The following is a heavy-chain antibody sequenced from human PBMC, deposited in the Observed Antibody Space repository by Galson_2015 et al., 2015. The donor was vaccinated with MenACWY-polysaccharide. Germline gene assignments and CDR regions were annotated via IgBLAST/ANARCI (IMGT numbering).Heavy chain of an antibody. J-gene: IGHJ4*02. D-gene: IGHD4-17*01. CDR3: ARDFLSTVTTRPGY. CDR1: GHTFTSYG. V-gene: IGHV1-18*01. Sequence: SCKASGHTFTSYGISWVRQAPGQGLEWMGWISVYNGNTKYAQNLQGRVTMTTDTSTSTAYMDLRSLRSDDTAVYYCARDFLSTVTTRPGYWGQGTLVTVSS. CDR2: ISVYNGNT.